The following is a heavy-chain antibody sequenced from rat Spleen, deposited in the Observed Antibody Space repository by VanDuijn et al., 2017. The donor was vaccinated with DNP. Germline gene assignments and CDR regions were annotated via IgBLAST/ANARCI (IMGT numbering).Heavy chain of an antibody. Sequence: EVQLVESGGGLVQPGGSLKLSCAASGFTFSDYYMAWVRQAPTKGLEWVAYISYDGGSTYYGDSVKGRFTISRDNAKNTQYLQMDSLRSEDTATYYCATQSNYYFDYWGQGVMVTVSS. J-gene: IGHJ2*01. CDR2: ISYDGGST. CDR3: ATQSNYYFDY. D-gene: IGHD1-10*01. CDR1: GFTFSDYY. V-gene: IGHV5-20*01.